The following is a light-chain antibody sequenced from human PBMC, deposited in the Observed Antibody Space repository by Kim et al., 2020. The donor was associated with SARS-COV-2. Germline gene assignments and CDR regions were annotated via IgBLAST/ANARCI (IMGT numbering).Light chain of an antibody. Sequence: QAVVTQEPSLTVSPGGTVTLTCASNTGAVTSRHYPSWFQRKPGQAPRTLIYDSSHKHSWTPARFSGSLLGGNAALTLSGAQPEDEADYYCLLSYSGLVFFGGGTQLTVL. J-gene: IGLJ2*01. CDR2: DSS. CDR1: TGAVTSRHY. CDR3: LLSYSGLVF. V-gene: IGLV7-46*01.